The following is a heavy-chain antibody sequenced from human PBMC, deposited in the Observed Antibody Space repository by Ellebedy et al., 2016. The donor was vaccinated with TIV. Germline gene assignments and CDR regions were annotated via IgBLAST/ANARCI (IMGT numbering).Heavy chain of an antibody. CDR1: GFTFSSYD. J-gene: IGHJ2*01. V-gene: IGHV3-13*01. CDR2: IGTAGDT. CDR3: VRGSTISGEWYFDL. D-gene: IGHD3-10*01. Sequence: GGSLRLSCAASGFTFSSYDMHWVRQATGKGLEWVSAIGTAGDTYYPGSVKGRFVISRDNSKNTLYLQMNSLRPEDAAVYYCVRGSTISGEWYFDLWGRGTPVTVSS.